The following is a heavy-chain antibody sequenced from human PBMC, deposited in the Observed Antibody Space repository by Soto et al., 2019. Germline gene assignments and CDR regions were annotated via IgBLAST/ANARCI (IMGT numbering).Heavy chain of an antibody. V-gene: IGHV3-21*01. CDR3: AREIVATAYLAS. J-gene: IGHJ4*02. CDR2: ISSSSAYI. Sequence: KPGGSLRLSCSASGFTFSSYSMNWVRQAPGKGLEWVSSISSSSAYIYYADSVKGRFTISRDNAKNSLYLQMNSLRAEDTAVYYCAREIVATAYLASWGRGTLVTVSS. D-gene: IGHD5-12*01. CDR1: GFTFSSYS.